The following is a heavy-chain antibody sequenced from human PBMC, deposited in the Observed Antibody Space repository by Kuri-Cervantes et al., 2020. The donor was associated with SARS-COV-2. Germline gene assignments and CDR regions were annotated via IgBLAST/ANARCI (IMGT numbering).Heavy chain of an antibody. J-gene: IGHJ3*02. CDR2: ISWNSDSI. V-gene: IGHV3-9*01. D-gene: IGHD6-6*01. Sequence: SLKISCAASGFTFDDYAMHWVRQAPGKGLEWVSGISWNSDSIGYADSVKGRFTISRDNAKNSLYLQMNSLRAEDTALYYCAKDRRGYSSSADDAFDIWGQGTMVTVSS. CDR3: AKDRRGYSSSADDAFDI. CDR1: GFTFDDYA.